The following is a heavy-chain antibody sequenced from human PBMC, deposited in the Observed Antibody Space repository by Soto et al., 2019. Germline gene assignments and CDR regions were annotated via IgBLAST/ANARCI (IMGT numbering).Heavy chain of an antibody. J-gene: IGHJ6*02. V-gene: IGHV3-48*02. CDR2: ISSSSSTI. CDR1: GFTFSSYS. Sequence: SLRLSCAASGFTFSSYSMNWVRQAPGKGLEWVSYISSSSSTIYYADSVKGRFTISRDNAKNSLYLQMNSLRDEDTAVYYCARDKVVPAATEAYYYYYGMDVWGQGTTVTVSS. CDR3: ARDKVVPAATEAYYYYYGMDV. D-gene: IGHD2-2*01.